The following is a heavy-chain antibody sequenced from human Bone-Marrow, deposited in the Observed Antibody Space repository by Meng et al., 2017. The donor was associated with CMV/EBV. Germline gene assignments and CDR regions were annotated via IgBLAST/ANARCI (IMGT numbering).Heavy chain of an antibody. D-gene: IGHD5-12*01. J-gene: IGHJ4*02. CDR2: IRAYNGNT. CDR3: ARALGDIGLDY. Sequence: QLVKSGAEVKKPGSPVKFPCNASGYPFTSYGISWVRPAPGQGLEWMGWIRAYNGNTNYAQKLQGRVTMTTDTSTSTAYMELRSLRSDDTAVYYCARALGDIGLDYWGQGTLVTVSS. V-gene: IGHV1-18*01. CDR1: GYPFTSYG.